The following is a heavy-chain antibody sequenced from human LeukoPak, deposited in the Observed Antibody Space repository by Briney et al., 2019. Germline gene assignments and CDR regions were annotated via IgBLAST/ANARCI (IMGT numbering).Heavy chain of an antibody. CDR2: IHMTGRT. CDR1: VVAFSIFH. J-gene: IGHJ5*02. D-gene: IGHD2-8*01. Sequence: SESLSLTRTVSVVAFSIFHSSCVSDSPVRGLEWSGNIHMTGRTDYNTSLKSLVTISQDTSQSQFSLWITSVCPAGTALYFCVPSNDAKVTPFDPLGQGILVTVSS. V-gene: IGHV4-4*09. CDR3: VPSNDAKVTPFDP.